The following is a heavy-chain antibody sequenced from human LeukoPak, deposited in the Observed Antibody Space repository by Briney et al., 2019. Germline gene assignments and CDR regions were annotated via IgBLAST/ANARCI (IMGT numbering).Heavy chain of an antibody. D-gene: IGHD6-13*01. CDR3: ARAGAAGVFDY. V-gene: IGHV4-59*01. CDR1: GGSISGYY. CDR2: IYYSGGT. Sequence: SETLSLTCTVSGGSISGYYWSWIRQPPGKGLQWIGYIYYSGGTNYNSSLKSRATISVDTSTNQFSLKLSSVTAADTAVYYCARAGAAGVFDYWGQGTLVTVSS. J-gene: IGHJ4*02.